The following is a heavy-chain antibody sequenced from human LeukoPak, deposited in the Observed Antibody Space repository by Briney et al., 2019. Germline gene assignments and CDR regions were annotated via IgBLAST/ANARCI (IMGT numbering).Heavy chain of an antibody. V-gene: IGHV3-74*01. D-gene: IGHD6-6*01. CDR2: ISTDGSST. Sequence: GGSLRLSCAASGSTFSSYWMHWVRQAPGKGLVWVSRISTDGSSTNSADSVKGRFTISRDNAKNTLYLQMNSLRAEDTAVYYCVREYSSSSGRAFDIWGQGTMVTVSP. CDR3: VREYSSSSGRAFDI. J-gene: IGHJ3*02. CDR1: GSTFSSYW.